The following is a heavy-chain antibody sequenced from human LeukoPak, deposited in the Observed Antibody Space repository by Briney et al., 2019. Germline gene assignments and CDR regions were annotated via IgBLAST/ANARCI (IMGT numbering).Heavy chain of an antibody. Sequence: ASVKVSCKASGGTSSSYAISWVRQAPGQGLEWMGWINPNTGGTNYAQKFQGRVTMTKDTSTNAAYMELNKLTSDDTAVYYCGRGNKSFDPWGQGTLVTVSS. CDR1: GGTSSSYA. CDR2: INPNTGGT. J-gene: IGHJ5*02. V-gene: IGHV1-2*02. CDR3: GRGNKSFDP.